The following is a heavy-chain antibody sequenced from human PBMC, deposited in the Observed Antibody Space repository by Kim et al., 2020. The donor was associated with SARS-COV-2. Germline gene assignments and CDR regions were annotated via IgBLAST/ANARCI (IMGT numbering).Heavy chain of an antibody. J-gene: IGHJ6*02. CDR3: ASSDSGNYYYYYGMDV. Sequence: SVKVSCKASGGTFSSYAISWVRQAPGQGLEWMGGIIPIFGTANYAQKFQGRVTITADESTSTAYMELSSLRSEDTAVYYCASSDSGNYYYYYGMDVWGQGTTVTVSS. D-gene: IGHD4-17*01. CDR2: IIPIFGTA. V-gene: IGHV1-69*13. CDR1: GGTFSSYA.